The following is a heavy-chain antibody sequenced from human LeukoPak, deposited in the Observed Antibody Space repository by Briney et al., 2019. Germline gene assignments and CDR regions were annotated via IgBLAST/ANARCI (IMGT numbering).Heavy chain of an antibody. CDR2: IRYDGGKK. CDR3: AKDGVPNRWFDRNYFDY. J-gene: IGHJ4*02. CDR1: RFTFSSYG. V-gene: IGHV3-30*02. D-gene: IGHD3-10*01. Sequence: GGSLRLSCAASRFTFSSYGMHWVRQAPGKGLEWVAFIRYDGGKKYYAESVKGRFTISRDNSKNTLYLQMNSLRAEDTAVYYCAKDGVPNRWFDRNYFDYWGQGTLVTVSS.